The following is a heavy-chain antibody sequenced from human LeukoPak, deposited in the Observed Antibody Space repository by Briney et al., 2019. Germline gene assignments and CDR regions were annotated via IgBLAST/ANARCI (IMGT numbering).Heavy chain of an antibody. Sequence: SETLSLTCTVSGGSISSGDYYWSWIRQPPGKGLEWIGYIYYSGSTYYNPSLKSRVTISVDTSKNQFSLKLSSVTAADTAVYYCARGVVPAAIALDYWGQGTLVTVSS. J-gene: IGHJ4*02. CDR2: IYYSGST. CDR3: ARGVVPAAIALDY. D-gene: IGHD2-2*01. V-gene: IGHV4-30-4*08. CDR1: GGSISSGDYY.